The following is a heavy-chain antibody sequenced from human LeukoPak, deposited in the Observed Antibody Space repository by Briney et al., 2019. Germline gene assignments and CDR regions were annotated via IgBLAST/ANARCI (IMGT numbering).Heavy chain of an antibody. CDR1: GYTFTSYG. Sequence: GASVKVSCKASGYTFTSYGISWVRQAPGQGLEWMGWISAYNGNTNYAQKLQGRVTMTTDTSTSTAYMELRSLRSDDTAVYYCARDQGGITMVRGVIIYSGIGYWGQGTLVTVSS. V-gene: IGHV1-18*01. D-gene: IGHD3-10*01. CDR2: ISAYNGNT. CDR3: ARDQGGITMVRGVIIYSGIGY. J-gene: IGHJ4*02.